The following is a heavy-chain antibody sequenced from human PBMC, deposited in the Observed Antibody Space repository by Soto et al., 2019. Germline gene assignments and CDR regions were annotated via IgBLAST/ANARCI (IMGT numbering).Heavy chain of an antibody. D-gene: IGHD1-26*01. CDR1: GFTFDDYA. CDR3: AKAQLEPPYNWFDP. J-gene: IGHJ5*02. V-gene: IGHV3-9*01. Sequence: PGGSLRLSCAASGFTFDDYAMHWVRQAPGKGLEWVSGISWNSGSIGYADSVKGRFTISRDNAKNSLYLQMNSLRAEDTALYYCAKAQLEPPYNWFDPWGQGTLVTVSS. CDR2: ISWNSGSI.